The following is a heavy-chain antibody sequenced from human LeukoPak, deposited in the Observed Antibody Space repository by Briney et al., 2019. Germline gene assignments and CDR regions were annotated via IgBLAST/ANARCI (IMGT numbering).Heavy chain of an antibody. D-gene: IGHD3-3*01. Sequence: GGSLRLSCAASGFTFSSYAMSWVRQAPGKGLEWVSAISGSGGSTYYADSVKGRSTISRDNSKNTLYLQMNSLRAEDTAVYYCARGSGFLEWLSDYWGQGTLVTVSS. J-gene: IGHJ4*02. CDR2: ISGSGGST. CDR1: GFTFSSYA. CDR3: ARGSGFLEWLSDY. V-gene: IGHV3-23*01.